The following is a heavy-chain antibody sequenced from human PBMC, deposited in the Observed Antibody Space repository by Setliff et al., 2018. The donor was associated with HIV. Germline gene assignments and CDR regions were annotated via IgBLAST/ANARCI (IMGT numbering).Heavy chain of an antibody. V-gene: IGHV4-4*07. D-gene: IGHD3-22*01. CDR2: IYTSGST. CDR3: ARDFAGGYYDSSGYYDY. CDR1: GGSISSYY. Sequence: SETLSLTCTVSGGSISSYYWSWIRQPAGKGLEWIGRIYTSGSTNYNPSLKGRVTMSVDTSKNQFSLKLSSVTAADTAVYYCARDFAGGYYDSSGYYDYWGQGTLVTVSS. J-gene: IGHJ4*02.